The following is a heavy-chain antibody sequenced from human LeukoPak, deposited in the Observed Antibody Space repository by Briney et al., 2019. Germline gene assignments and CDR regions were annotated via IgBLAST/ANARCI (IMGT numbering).Heavy chain of an antibody. D-gene: IGHD3-16*01. CDR3: ARGRLWESLHDAFDL. CDR2: INPSGGST. Sequence: ASVKVSCKASGYTFTSYYMHWVRQAPGQGLEWMGIINPSGGSTSYAQKFQGRVTMTRDMSTSTVYMELSSLRSEDTAVYYCARGRLWESLHDAFDLWGQGTLVTVSS. CDR1: GYTFTSYY. V-gene: IGHV1-46*01. J-gene: IGHJ3*01.